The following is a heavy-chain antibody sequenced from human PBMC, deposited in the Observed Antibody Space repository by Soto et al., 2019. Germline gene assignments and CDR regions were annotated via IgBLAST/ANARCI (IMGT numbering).Heavy chain of an antibody. CDR1: GYAFTTYG. CDR3: ARGRYVDY. Sequence: QVHLVQSGAEVKKPGASVKVSCQGSGYAFTTYGITWVRQAPGQGLEWMGWISAHNGNTNYAQKLQGRVTVTRDTSTSTAYMELRSLIYDYTAVYYCARGRYVDYWGQGALVTVSS. J-gene: IGHJ4*02. D-gene: IGHD1-1*01. CDR2: ISAHNGNT. V-gene: IGHV1-18*01.